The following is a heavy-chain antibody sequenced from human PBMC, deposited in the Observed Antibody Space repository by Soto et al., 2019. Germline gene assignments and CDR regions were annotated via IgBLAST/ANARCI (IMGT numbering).Heavy chain of an antibody. CDR3: ARDIGSYAYGEGY. Sequence: SETLSLTCSVSGGSINSYLWSWIRQPAGKGLEWIGRVYSTGTTDYNPSLNSRATMSVETSKNQFSLKLTSVTAADTAVYYCARDIGSYAYGEGYWGQGIQVTVS. D-gene: IGHD3-10*01. CDR1: GGSINSYL. V-gene: IGHV4-4*07. J-gene: IGHJ4*02. CDR2: VYSTGTT.